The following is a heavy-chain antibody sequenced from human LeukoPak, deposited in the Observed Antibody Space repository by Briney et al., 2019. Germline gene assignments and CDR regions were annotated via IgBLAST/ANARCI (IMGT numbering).Heavy chain of an antibody. D-gene: IGHD3-22*01. CDR2: ISGDGGST. Sequence: TGGSLRLSCAASGFTFDDYAMHWVRQAPGKGLEWVSLISGDGGSTYYADSVKGRFTISRDNSKNSLYLQMNSLRTEDTALYYCAKDNYYDSRGHGGGEDYRGQGTLVTVSS. CDR1: GFTFDDYA. CDR3: AKDNYYDSRGHGGGEDY. V-gene: IGHV3-43*02. J-gene: IGHJ4*02.